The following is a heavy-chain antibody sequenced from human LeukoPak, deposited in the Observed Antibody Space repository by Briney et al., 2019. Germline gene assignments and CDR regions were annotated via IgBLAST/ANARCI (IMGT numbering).Heavy chain of an antibody. J-gene: IGHJ4*02. V-gene: IGHV3-23*02. Sequence: GGSLRLSCATSGFTFSSYAMSWVRQAPGKGLEWVSVMSGSGVSTYYGDSVKGRFTISRDNSKNTLHLQMNSLRAEDTAVYYCARDHLGDSYSDYWGQGTLVTVSS. D-gene: IGHD3-10*01. CDR2: MSGSGVST. CDR3: ARDHLGDSYSDY. CDR1: GFTFSSYA.